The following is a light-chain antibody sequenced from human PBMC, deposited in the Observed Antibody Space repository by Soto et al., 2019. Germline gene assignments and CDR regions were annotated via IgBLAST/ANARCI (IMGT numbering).Light chain of an antibody. CDR2: GAS. J-gene: IGKJ2*01. CDR1: QSISSNY. Sequence: EIVLTQSPGTLSLSPGERATLSCRASQSISSNYLAWYQHKPGQAPRLLTYGASSRTPGIPERFSGSGSGTDFTLTISRLEPEDFAVYYCQQYGSSPTYTFGQGTKLEVK. CDR3: QQYGSSPTYT. V-gene: IGKV3-20*01.